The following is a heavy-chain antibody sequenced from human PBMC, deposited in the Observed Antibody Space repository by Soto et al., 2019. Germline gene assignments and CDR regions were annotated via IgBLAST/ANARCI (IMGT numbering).Heavy chain of an antibody. J-gene: IGHJ6*02. Sequence: PGESLKISCKGSGYSFTSYWIGWVRQMPGKGLEWMGIIYPGDSDTRYSPSFQGQVTISADKSISTAYLQWSSLKVSDTAMYHCARRGSSSVYYYYGMDVWGQGTTVTVSS. CDR2: IYPGDSDT. V-gene: IGHV5-51*01. D-gene: IGHD6-6*01. CDR1: GYSFTSYW. CDR3: ARRGSSSVYYYYGMDV.